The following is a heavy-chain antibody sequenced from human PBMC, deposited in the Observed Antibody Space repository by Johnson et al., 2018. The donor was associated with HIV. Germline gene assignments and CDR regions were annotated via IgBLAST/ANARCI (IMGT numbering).Heavy chain of an antibody. CDR1: GFTFSSYG. CDR3: ALSGGAAAHDAFDI. CDR2: IWYDGSNK. D-gene: IGHD6-13*01. J-gene: IGHJ3*02. V-gene: IGHV3-33*08. Sequence: QVQLVESGGGVVQRGGSLRVSCAASGFTFSSYGLSWVRQAPGRGLEWVAVIWYDGSNKYYADSVKGRFTISRDNSKNTLYLQMNSLIAEDTAVYYCALSGGAAAHDAFDIWGQGTVVTVSS.